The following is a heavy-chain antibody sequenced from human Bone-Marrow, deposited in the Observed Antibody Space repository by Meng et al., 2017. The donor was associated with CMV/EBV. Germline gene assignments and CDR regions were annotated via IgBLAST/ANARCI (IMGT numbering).Heavy chain of an antibody. CDR2: INEDGSEK. J-gene: IGHJ6*02. CDR1: GFSFSTYW. D-gene: IGHD6-6*01. Sequence: LSLTCATSGFSFSTYWMNWVRQAPGKGLEWVANINEDGSEKNYMDSVKGRFTISRDNAGSSLYLQVNSLRAEDTAVYYCARDRPREYKLLRQRRKRDYFGLDVWGQGTTVTVSS. CDR3: ARDRPREYKLLRQRRKRDYFGLDV. V-gene: IGHV3-7*01.